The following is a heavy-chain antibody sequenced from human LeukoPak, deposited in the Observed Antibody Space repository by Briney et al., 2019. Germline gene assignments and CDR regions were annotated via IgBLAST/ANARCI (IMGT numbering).Heavy chain of an antibody. CDR1: GFTFSSYW. D-gene: IGHD2-15*01. V-gene: IGHV3-7*03. Sequence: GGSLTLSCAASGFTFSSYWMSWVRQAPGTGLEWVANIKQDGSEKYYVDSVKGRFTISRDYAKNSVYLQMSSLRDDDAALYDCARDSAPYCTGGSCHGIDYWGPGTLVTVSS. J-gene: IGHJ4*02. CDR2: IKQDGSEK. CDR3: ARDSAPYCTGGSCHGIDY.